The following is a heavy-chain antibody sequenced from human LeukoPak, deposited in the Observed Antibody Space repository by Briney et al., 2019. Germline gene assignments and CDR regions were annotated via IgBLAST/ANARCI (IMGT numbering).Heavy chain of an antibody. CDR2: ISYIGNT. Sequence: SETLSLTCAVSTDSFSSHYSTWIRKPPGKGLEWIGYISYIGNTNYNPSLKSRVTISIDTSKNQFSLKLSSVTAADTAVDYCARDVVTVTKGFDIWGQGTMVSVSS. J-gene: IGHJ3*02. D-gene: IGHD4-17*01. CDR1: TDSFSSHY. V-gene: IGHV4-59*11. CDR3: ARDVVTVTKGFDI.